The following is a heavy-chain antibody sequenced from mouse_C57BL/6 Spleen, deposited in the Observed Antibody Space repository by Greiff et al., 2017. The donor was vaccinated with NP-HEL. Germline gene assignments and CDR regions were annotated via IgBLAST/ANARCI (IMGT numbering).Heavy chain of an antibody. CDR2: ISSGSSTI. D-gene: IGHD1-1*01. J-gene: IGHJ2*01. Sequence: EVQLVESGGGLVKPGGSLKLYCAASGFTFSDYGMHWVRQAPEKGLEWVAYISSGSSTIYYADTVKGRFTISRDNAKNTLFLQMTSLRSEDTAMYYCARDYYGSSYDFDYWGQGTTLTVSS. CDR3: ARDYYGSSYDFDY. CDR1: GFTFSDYG. V-gene: IGHV5-17*01.